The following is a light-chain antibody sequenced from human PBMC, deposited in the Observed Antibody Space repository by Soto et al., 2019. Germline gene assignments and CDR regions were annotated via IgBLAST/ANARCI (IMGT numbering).Light chain of an antibody. Sequence: EIVLTQSPATLSLSPGERATLSCRASQSVSSYLAWYQQKPGQAPRLLIYDASNRATVIPARFSGSGSATDFTLTISSLEPEDFAVYYCQQRSNWPPTFGQGTTVEIK. J-gene: IGKJ1*01. CDR2: DAS. V-gene: IGKV3-11*01. CDR1: QSVSSY. CDR3: QQRSNWPPT.